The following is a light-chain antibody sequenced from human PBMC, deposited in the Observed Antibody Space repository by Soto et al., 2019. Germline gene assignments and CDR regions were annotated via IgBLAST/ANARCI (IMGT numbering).Light chain of an antibody. V-gene: IGLV1-40*01. CDR3: QSYDSSLSGKV. CDR2: VNS. J-gene: IGLJ1*01. Sequence: QSVLTQPPSVSGAPGQRVTISCTGSSSNIGAGYDVHWYQQLPGTAPRLLIYVNSNRPSGVPDRFSGSKSGTSASLAITGLQVEDEADYYCQSYDSSLSGKVFGSGTKLTVL. CDR1: SSNIGAGYD.